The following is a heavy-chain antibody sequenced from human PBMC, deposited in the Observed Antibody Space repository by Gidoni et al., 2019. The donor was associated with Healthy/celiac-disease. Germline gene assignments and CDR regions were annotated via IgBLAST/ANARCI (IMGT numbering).Heavy chain of an antibody. V-gene: IGHV3-23*01. Sequence: EVQLLESGGGLVQPGGSLRLSCAASGFTLSSDALSWFRQAPGKGLVWVSAIGGRGGSTYYADSVKGRFTISRENSKNTLYLQMNSLRAEDTAVYYCAKDYGDYTLEAFDIWGQGTMVTVSS. J-gene: IGHJ3*02. D-gene: IGHD4-17*01. CDR2: IGGRGGST. CDR1: GFTLSSDA. CDR3: AKDYGDYTLEAFDI.